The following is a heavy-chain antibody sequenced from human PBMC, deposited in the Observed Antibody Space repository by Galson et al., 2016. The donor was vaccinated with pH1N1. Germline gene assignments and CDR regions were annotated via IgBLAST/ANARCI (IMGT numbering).Heavy chain of an antibody. Sequence: SETLSLTCAVSGGSISRSNWCWIRQSPVKGLAWLGYLYSSGTTTYNPSVASRVSISVDTPKNQFSLNLDFVTAADTAIYYCARHLHVSGFKAIDSWGQGILVTVSS. V-gene: IGHV4-59*08. CDR1: GGSISRSN. CDR3: ARHLHVSGFKAIDS. CDR2: LYSSGTT. D-gene: IGHD5-24*01. J-gene: IGHJ4*02.